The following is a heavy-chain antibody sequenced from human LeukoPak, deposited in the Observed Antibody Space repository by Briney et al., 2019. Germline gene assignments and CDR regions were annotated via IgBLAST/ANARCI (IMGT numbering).Heavy chain of an antibody. D-gene: IGHD3-22*01. CDR2: ISGSGGST. V-gene: IGHV3-23*01. Sequence: GGSLRHSCAASGFTFSSYAMSWVRQAPGKGLEWVSAISGSGGSTYYADSVKGRFTIYRDNSKNTPYLQMNSLRAEDTAVYYCAKDGAAYYYDTSGYYYFDYWGQGTLVTVSS. CDR1: GFTFSSYA. J-gene: IGHJ4*02. CDR3: AKDGAAYYYDTSGYYYFDY.